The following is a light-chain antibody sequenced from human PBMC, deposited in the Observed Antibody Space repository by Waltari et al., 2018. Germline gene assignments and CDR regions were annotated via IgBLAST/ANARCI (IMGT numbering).Light chain of an antibody. CDR3: HQSTFLPFT. CDR1: QNIYSN. V-gene: IGKV6-21*01. CDR2: YAS. Sequence: EIVVTQSPDFQSVTPKEKVTITCRASQNIYSNLHWYQQKPDQPPKLLIKYASQSFSGVPSRFSDSGSGTDFTLTINGLEAEDAATYYCHQSTFLPFTFGQGTKLEIK. J-gene: IGKJ2*01.